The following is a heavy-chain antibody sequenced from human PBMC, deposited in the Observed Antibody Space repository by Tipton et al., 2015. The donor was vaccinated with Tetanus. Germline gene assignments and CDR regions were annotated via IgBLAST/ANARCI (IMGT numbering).Heavy chain of an antibody. V-gene: IGHV3-30*18. CDR1: GFTFSDYG. J-gene: IGHJ6*02. CDR3: AKSGGQAWSPNHYYYYGLDV. CDR2: LSFDGTSE. Sequence: SLRLSCAASGFTFSDYGMHWVRQAPGKGLEWVAVLSFDGTSEDYADSVKGRFTISRDNSKNTLFLKMNSLRPEDAAVYYCAKSGGQAWSPNHYYYYGLDVWGQGTTVSVSS. D-gene: IGHD1-26*01.